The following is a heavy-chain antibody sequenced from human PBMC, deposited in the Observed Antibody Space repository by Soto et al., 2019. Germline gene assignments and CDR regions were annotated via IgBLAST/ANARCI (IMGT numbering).Heavy chain of an antibody. D-gene: IGHD3-3*01. J-gene: IGHJ5*02. CDR1: GFTFGTFA. CDR3: AKLRYYDFWSGENWFDP. Sequence: LRLSCAASGFTFGTFAMSWVRQAPGKGLEWVSFISGSGDRTSYADPVKGRFTISRDTSEDMLYLQMNSLRLEDTAIYYCAKLRYYDFWSGENWFDPWGQGTLVTVSS. CDR2: ISGSGDRT. V-gene: IGHV3-23*01.